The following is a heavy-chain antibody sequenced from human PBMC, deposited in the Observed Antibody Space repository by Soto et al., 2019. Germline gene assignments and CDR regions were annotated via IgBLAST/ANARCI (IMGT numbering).Heavy chain of an antibody. Sequence: VGSQSLSNASSEFTFSNYSMSWVRQAPGKGLEWVTYISSSSSTIYYADSVKGRFTISRDNTKNSLYLQMNSLRAEDTAVYYCARNYDFWSGPNDGFDIWGQGKMVTVS. CDR3: ARNYDFWSGPNDGFDI. CDR1: EFTFSNYS. V-gene: IGHV3-48*01. D-gene: IGHD3-3*01. CDR2: ISSSSSTI. J-gene: IGHJ3*02.